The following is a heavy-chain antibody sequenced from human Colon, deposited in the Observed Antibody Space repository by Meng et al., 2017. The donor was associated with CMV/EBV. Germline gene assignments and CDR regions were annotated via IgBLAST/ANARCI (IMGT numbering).Heavy chain of an antibody. Sequence: GGSLRLSCAASGFTFSSFSMNWVRQAPGKGLEWVSYISSSTKYYVDSVKGRFTVSRDNAKNSLYLQMSSLRAEDTAVYYCARNDFWSGYYPALSDYWGQGTLVTVSS. CDR3: ARNDFWSGYYPALSDY. J-gene: IGHJ4*02. CDR2: ISSSTK. V-gene: IGHV3-48*04. D-gene: IGHD3-3*01. CDR1: GFTFSSFS.